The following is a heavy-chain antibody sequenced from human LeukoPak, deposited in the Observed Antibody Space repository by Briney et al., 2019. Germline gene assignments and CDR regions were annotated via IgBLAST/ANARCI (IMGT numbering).Heavy chain of an antibody. CDR1: GYTFTSYG. CDR3: ASSGKLAVAGINAQDYYYGMDV. D-gene: IGHD6-19*01. J-gene: IGHJ6*02. Sequence: ASVKVSCKASGYTFTSYGISWVRQAPGQGLEWMGWISAYNGNTNYAQKLQGRVTMTTDTSTSTAYMELRSLRSDDTAVYYCASSGKLAVAGINAQDYYYGMDVWGQGTTVTVSS. CDR2: ISAYNGNT. V-gene: IGHV1-18*01.